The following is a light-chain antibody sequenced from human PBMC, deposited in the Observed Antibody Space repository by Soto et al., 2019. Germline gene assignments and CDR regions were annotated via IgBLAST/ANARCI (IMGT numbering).Light chain of an antibody. V-gene: IGKV1-39*01. CDR1: QSISSC. Sequence: DIQMTQSPSSLSASVGDRVTITCRASQSISSCLNWYQQKVGKAPKLLIYAASSLQSGVPSRFRGSGSGTDFTLTISSLQSEDFATYYCLQTYSTPPTFGQGTRVEVK. CDR2: AAS. CDR3: LQTYSTPPT. J-gene: IGKJ1*01.